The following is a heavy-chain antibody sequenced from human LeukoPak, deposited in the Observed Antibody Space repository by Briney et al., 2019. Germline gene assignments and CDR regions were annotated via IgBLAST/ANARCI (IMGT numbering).Heavy chain of an antibody. CDR1: GYSFTSYW. Sequence: GESLKISCKGSGYSFTSYWISWVRQMPGKGLEWMGIIYPGDSDTRYSPSFQGQVTISADKSISTAYLQWSSLKASDTAMYYCARHSNYYYDSSGYYSLLTGYYYYGMDVWGQGTTVTVSS. V-gene: IGHV5-51*01. CDR2: IYPGDSDT. CDR3: ARHSNYYYDSSGYYSLLTGYYYYGMDV. D-gene: IGHD3-22*01. J-gene: IGHJ6*02.